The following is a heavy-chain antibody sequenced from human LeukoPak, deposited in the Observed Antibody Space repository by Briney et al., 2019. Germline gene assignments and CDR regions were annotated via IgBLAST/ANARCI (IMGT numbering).Heavy chain of an antibody. CDR3: AREVRAFDY. Sequence: GASVKVSCKTSGYSFTSYYIHWVRQAPGQGLEWMGWINTNTGNPTYAQGFTGRFVFSLDTSVSTAYLQISSLKAEDTAVYYCAREVRAFDYWGQGTLVTVSS. D-gene: IGHD4-11*01. CDR2: INTNTGNP. J-gene: IGHJ4*02. CDR1: GYSFTSYY. V-gene: IGHV7-4-1*02.